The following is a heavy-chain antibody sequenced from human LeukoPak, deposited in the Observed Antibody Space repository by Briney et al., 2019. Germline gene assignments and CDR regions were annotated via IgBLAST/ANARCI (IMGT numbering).Heavy chain of an antibody. Sequence: PSETLSLTCAVYGGSFSGYYWSWIRQPPGKGLEWIGEINHSGSTNYNPSLKSRVTISVDTSKNQFSLKLSSVTAADTAVYYCARGAISLVGLDPSAYFDYWGQGTLVTVSS. J-gene: IGHJ4*02. CDR3: ARGAISLVGLDPSAYFDY. CDR2: INHSGST. D-gene: IGHD3-16*02. V-gene: IGHV4-34*01. CDR1: GGSFSGYY.